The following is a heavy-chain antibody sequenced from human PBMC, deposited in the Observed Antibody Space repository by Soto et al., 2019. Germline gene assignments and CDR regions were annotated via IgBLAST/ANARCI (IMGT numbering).Heavy chain of an antibody. J-gene: IGHJ6*03. D-gene: IGHD2-15*01. Sequence: GGSLRLSCAASGFTVSSNYMSWVRQATGKGLEWVSLVYSGGSTYYADSVKGRFTISRDNSKNTLYLQMNSLRAEDTAVYYCARDGRYCSGGSCYYYYYYMDAWGKGTTVTVSS. CDR2: VYSGGST. CDR1: GFTVSSNY. V-gene: IGHV3-66*01. CDR3: ARDGRYCSGGSCYYYYYYMDA.